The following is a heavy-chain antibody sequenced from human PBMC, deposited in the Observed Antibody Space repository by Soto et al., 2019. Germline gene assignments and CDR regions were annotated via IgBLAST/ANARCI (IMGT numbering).Heavy chain of an antibody. CDR2: IYSGGST. Sequence: GGSLRLSCAASGFTVSSNYMSWVRQAPGKGLEWVSVIYSGGSTYYADSVKGRFTISRDNSKNTLYLQMNSLRAEDTAVYYCARRVAVAHWFDPWGQGTLVTVSS. V-gene: IGHV3-66*01. CDR3: ARRVAVAHWFDP. J-gene: IGHJ5*02. D-gene: IGHD6-19*01. CDR1: GFTVSSNY.